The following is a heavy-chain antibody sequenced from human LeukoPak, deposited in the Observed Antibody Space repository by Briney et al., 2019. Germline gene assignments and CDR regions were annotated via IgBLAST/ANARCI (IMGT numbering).Heavy chain of an antibody. Sequence: GGSLRLSCAASGFTFTSYWMSWVRQAPGKVLEWVANIKDDGGEKYYVDSVKGRFTISRDNTKNLLYLQMNSLRAEDTAVYYCGRDPYYDSLDYWGQGTLVTVSS. CDR2: IKDDGGEK. D-gene: IGHD3-22*01. V-gene: IGHV3-7*01. CDR3: GRDPYYDSLDY. J-gene: IGHJ4*02. CDR1: GFTFTSYW.